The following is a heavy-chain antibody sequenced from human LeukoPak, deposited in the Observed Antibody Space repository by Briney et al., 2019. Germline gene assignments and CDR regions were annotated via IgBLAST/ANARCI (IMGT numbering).Heavy chain of an antibody. V-gene: IGHV4-39*07. D-gene: IGHD4-17*01. CDR3: ARESTVTTLGTFDY. CDR2: IYYSGST. J-gene: IGHJ4*02. CDR1: GDSINSYH. Sequence: SETLSLTCTISGDSINSYHWSWIRQPPGKGLEWIGSIYYSGSTYYNPSLKSRVTISVDTSKNQFSLKLSSVTAADTAVYYCARESTVTTLGTFDYWGQGTLVTVSS.